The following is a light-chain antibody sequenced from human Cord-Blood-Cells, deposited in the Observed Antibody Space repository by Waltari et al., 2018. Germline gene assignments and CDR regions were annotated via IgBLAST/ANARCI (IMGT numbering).Light chain of an antibody. CDR2: DAS. CDR3: QQRSNWTPST. V-gene: IGKV3-11*01. Sequence: EIVFTQSPATLSLSPGERATLSCRASQSVSSYLAWYQQKPGQAPRLLIYDASNRATGIPAKFRGSGSGTDFTLTISSLEPDEFAGYYCQQRSNWTPSTFGQGTRLESK. CDR1: QSVSSY. J-gene: IGKJ5*01.